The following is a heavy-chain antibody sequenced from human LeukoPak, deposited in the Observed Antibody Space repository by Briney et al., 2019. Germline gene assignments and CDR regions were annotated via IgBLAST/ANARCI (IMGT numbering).Heavy chain of an antibody. CDR3: ARINYYDSTGYFYPEY. D-gene: IGHD3-22*01. CDR1: GGSISSYY. J-gene: IGHJ4*02. Sequence: NPSETLSLTCTVSGGSISSYYWNWIRQPPGKGLEWIGYIYYSGTTNYDPSLKSRVSMSVDTSKNQFSLKLSSVTAADTAVYYCARINYYDSTGYFYPEYWGQGTLVTVSS. CDR2: IYYSGTT. V-gene: IGHV4-59*01.